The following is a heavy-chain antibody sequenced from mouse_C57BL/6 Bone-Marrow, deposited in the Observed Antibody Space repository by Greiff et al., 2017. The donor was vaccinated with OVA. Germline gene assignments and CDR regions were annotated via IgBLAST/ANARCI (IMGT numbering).Heavy chain of an antibody. D-gene: IGHD1-1*01. CDR2: IDPENGDT. V-gene: IGHV14-4*01. J-gene: IGHJ2*01. Sequence: VQLQQSGAELVRPGASVKLSCTASGFNIKDDYMHWVKQRPEQGLEWIGWIDPENGDTEYASKFQGKATITADTSSNTVYLQLSSLTSEDTAVYYCTTPYYYGSSYYFDYWGQGTTLTVSS. CDR1: GFNIKDDY. CDR3: TTPYYYGSSYYFDY.